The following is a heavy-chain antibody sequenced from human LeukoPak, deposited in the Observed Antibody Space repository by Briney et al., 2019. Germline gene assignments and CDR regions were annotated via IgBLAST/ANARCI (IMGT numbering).Heavy chain of an antibody. CDR1: GGIFSSYA. D-gene: IGHD2-2*01. CDR3: ARVRSSDWFDP. CDR2: IIPIFGTA. J-gene: IGHJ5*02. Sequence: GASVKVSCKASGGIFSSYAINWVRQAPGQGLEWMGGIIPIFGTANYAQKFQGRVTIIADKSTSTAYMELSSLRSEDTAMYYCARVRSSDWFDPWGQGTLVTVSS. V-gene: IGHV1-69*06.